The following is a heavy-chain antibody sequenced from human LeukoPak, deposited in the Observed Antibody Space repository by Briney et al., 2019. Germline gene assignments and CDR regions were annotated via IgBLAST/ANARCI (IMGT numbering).Heavy chain of an antibody. CDR3: ARAPVTVKDSFDI. CDR2: IFTSGST. Sequence: SETLSLTCTVSGGSISSYYWSWIRQPAGKGLEWIGRIFTSGSTNYNASLKSRVTMSVDTSKNQFSLKLRTVTAADTAVYYCARAPVTVKDSFDIWGQGTMVTVSS. J-gene: IGHJ3*02. V-gene: IGHV4-4*07. D-gene: IGHD4-11*01. CDR1: GGSISSYY.